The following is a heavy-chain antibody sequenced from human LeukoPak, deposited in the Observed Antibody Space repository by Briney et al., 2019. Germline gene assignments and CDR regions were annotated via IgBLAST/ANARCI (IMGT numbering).Heavy chain of an antibody. Sequence: SETLSLTCTVSGCSISSYYWSWIRQPPGKGLEWIGYIYYSGSTNYNPSLKSRVTISVDTSKNQFSLKLSSVTAADTAVYYCARHRSNWFDPWGQGTLVTVSS. J-gene: IGHJ5*02. CDR1: GCSISSYY. V-gene: IGHV4-59*08. CDR3: ARHRSNWFDP. CDR2: IYYSGST.